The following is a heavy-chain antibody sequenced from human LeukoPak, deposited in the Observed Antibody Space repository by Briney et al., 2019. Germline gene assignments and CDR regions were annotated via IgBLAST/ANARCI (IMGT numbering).Heavy chain of an antibody. D-gene: IGHD6-19*01. V-gene: IGHV3-64*01. CDR2: ISSNGGST. Sequence: GGSLRLSCAASGFTFSSYAMHWVRQAPVKGLEYVSAISSNGGSTYYANSVKGRFTISRDNSKNTLYLQMGSPRAEDMGVYYCARDRTAVAGPIDYWGQGTLVTVSS. J-gene: IGHJ4*02. CDR1: GFTFSSYA. CDR3: ARDRTAVAGPIDY.